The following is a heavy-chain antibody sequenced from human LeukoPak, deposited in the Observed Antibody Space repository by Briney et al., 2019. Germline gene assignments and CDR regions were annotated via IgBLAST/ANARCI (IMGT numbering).Heavy chain of an antibody. CDR2: IYHSGST. CDR3: ARGREPLIYTYYFDY. V-gene: IGHV4-30-2*01. D-gene: IGHD1-14*01. Sequence: SSQTLSLTCTVSGGSISSGGYYWSWIRQPPGKGLEWIGYIYHSGSTYYNPSLKSRVTISVDRSKNQFSLKLSSVTAADTAVYYCARGREPLIYTYYFDYWGQGTLVTVSS. J-gene: IGHJ4*02. CDR1: GGSISSGGYY.